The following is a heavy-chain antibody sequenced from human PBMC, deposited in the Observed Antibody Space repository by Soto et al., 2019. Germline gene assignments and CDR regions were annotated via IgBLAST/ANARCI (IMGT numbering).Heavy chain of an antibody. CDR3: ARIPSRFWDRYYYYGMDV. Sequence: PTLVNPTETLTLTCTVSGFSLSNARMGVSWIRQPPGRALEWLAHIFSNDEKSYSTSLKSRLTISKDTSKSQVVLTMTNMDPVDTATYYCARIPSRFWDRYYYYGMDVWGQGTTVTVSS. CDR2: IFSNDEK. V-gene: IGHV2-26*01. CDR1: GFSLSNARMG. J-gene: IGHJ6*02. D-gene: IGHD3-10*01.